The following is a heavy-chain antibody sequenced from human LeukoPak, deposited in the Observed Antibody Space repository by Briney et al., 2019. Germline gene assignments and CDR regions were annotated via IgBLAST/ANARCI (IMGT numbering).Heavy chain of an antibody. CDR1: GESFSGYY. CDR3: TRPWQRRYYMDV. Sequence: SETLSLTCAVYGESFSGYYWTWVRQPPGKGLEWIGDINHSGRTTYNPSLKSRLIISVDTSKNLFSLNLTSVTAADTAVYYCTRPWQRRYYMDVWGKGTTVAVSS. CDR2: INHSGRT. J-gene: IGHJ6*03. V-gene: IGHV4-34*01.